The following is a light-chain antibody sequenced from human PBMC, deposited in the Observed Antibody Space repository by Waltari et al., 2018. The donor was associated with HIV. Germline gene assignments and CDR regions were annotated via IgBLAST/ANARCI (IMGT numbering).Light chain of an antibody. CDR1: SSNIGSKY. V-gene: IGLV1-47*01. Sequence: QSVLTQPPSASGTPGQRVTISCSGSSSNIGSKYVYWYQQLPGTAPKLLIYRKYQRPSGVPDRFSGSKSGTSASLAISGLRSEVEADYYCAAWDDSLSGRGVFGGGTKLTVL. CDR3: AAWDDSLSGRGV. J-gene: IGLJ2*01. CDR2: RKY.